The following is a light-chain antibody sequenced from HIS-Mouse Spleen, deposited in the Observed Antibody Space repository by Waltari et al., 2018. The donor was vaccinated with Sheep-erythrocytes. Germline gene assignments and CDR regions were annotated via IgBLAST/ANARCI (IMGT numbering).Light chain of an antibody. CDR2: DVS. CDR1: SRDVVGYNF. CDR3: CSYAGSYNYV. V-gene: IGLV2-11*01. Sequence: QSALTQPRPVSGPPGQSVTISCTETSRDVVGYNFVSWYQQHPGKAPKLMIYDVSKRPSGVPDRFSGSKSGNTASLTISGLQAEDEADYYCCSYAGSYNYVFGTGTKVTVL. J-gene: IGLJ1*01.